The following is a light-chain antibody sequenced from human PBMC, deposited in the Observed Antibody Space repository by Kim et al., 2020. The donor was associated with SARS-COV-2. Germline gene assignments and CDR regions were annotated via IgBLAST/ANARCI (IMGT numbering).Light chain of an antibody. V-gene: IGLV1-44*01. Sequence: VTLSCSGLRSTVGSTTLTWSRPLPGTAPNLLIYKNNPRPSGVPDRFSGSKSGTSASLAIIGLQSEDEADYYCAACDDSLNSHVVFGGGTQLTVL. CDR1: RSTVGSTT. CDR3: AACDDSLNSHVV. CDR2: KNN. J-gene: IGLJ2*01.